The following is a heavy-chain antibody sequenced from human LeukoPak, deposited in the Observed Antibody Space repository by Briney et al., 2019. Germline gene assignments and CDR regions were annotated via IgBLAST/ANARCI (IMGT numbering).Heavy chain of an antibody. D-gene: IGHD2-15*01. Sequence: GRTLGLSCAASGFTFSSYWMHWVRQAPGKGLVWVSRINNDGSITGYADSVEGRFTISRDNAKNTLFLQMNSLRAEDTAVYYCASGSCGGGRCYLHPEYWGQGTLVTVSS. CDR2: INNDGSIT. CDR3: ASGSCGGGRCYLHPEY. V-gene: IGHV3-74*01. J-gene: IGHJ4*02. CDR1: GFTFSSYW.